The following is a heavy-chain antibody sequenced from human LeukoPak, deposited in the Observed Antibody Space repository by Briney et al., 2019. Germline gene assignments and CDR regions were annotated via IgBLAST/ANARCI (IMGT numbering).Heavy chain of an antibody. Sequence: PSQTLSLTCTVFGGSISSGDYYWSWIRQPPGKGLEWIGYIYYSGSTYYNPSLKSRVTISVDTSKNRFSLKRSSVTAADTAVYYCARVLGAGTFDYWGQGTLVTVSS. V-gene: IGHV4-30-4*01. CDR3: ARVLGAGTFDY. CDR2: IYYSGST. D-gene: IGHD6-19*01. J-gene: IGHJ4*02. CDR1: GGSISSGDYY.